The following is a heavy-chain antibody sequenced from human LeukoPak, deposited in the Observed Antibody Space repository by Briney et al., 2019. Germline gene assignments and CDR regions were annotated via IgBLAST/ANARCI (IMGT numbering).Heavy chain of an antibody. CDR3: ARVKRDPYSSILY. CDR1: GGSISSGAYY. D-gene: IGHD6-13*01. CDR2: IYYSGST. V-gene: IGHV4-39*01. Sequence: SETLSLTCTVSGGSISSGAYYWGCIRQPPGKGLEWIVGIYYSGSTYYTPSLKSRVTISVDTSKNQFSLKLSSVTAADTAVYYCARVKRDPYSSILYWGQGTLVTVSS. J-gene: IGHJ4*02.